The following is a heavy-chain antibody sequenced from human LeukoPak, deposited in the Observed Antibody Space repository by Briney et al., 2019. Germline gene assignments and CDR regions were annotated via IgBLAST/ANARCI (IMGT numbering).Heavy chain of an antibody. Sequence: SETLSLTCSVSGGSIYSYYWSWIRQPAGKGLEWVGRVYTSGTTTYNPSLQSRVTTSLDTSKNEISLRLTSVTAADTAVYYCARDSGEDFVWGTYGQKYYSYHMVVWGKGTTVTVSS. V-gene: IGHV4-4*07. CDR3: ARDSGEDFVWGTYGQKYYSYHMVV. J-gene: IGHJ6*03. CDR1: GGSIYSYY. D-gene: IGHD3-16*01. CDR2: VYTSGTT.